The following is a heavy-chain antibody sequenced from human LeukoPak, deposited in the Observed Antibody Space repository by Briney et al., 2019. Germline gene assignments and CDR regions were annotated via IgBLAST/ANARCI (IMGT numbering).Heavy chain of an antibody. J-gene: IGHJ4*02. CDR1: GFTFSSYA. Sequence: GGSLRLSCAASGFTFSSYAMSWVRQAPGKGLEWVSVISYSGRSTYYADSVKGRFTISRDNSKNTLYLQMNSLRAEDTAVYYCAKDAVVDFWSGYYWGQGTLVTVSS. D-gene: IGHD3-3*01. V-gene: IGHV3-23*01. CDR3: AKDAVVDFWSGYY. CDR2: ISYSGRST.